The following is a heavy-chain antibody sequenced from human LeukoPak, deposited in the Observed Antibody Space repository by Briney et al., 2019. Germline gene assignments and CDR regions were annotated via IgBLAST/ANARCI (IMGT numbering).Heavy chain of an antibody. CDR3: ARGYSGYDMDAFDI. Sequence: GRSLRLSCAASGFTFSSYAMHWVRQAPGKGLEWVAVISYDGSNKYYADSVKGRFTISRDNSKNTLYLQTNSLRAEDTAVYYCARGYSGYDMDAFDIWGQGTMVTVSS. CDR2: ISYDGSNK. CDR1: GFTFSSYA. D-gene: IGHD5-12*01. V-gene: IGHV3-30-3*01. J-gene: IGHJ3*02.